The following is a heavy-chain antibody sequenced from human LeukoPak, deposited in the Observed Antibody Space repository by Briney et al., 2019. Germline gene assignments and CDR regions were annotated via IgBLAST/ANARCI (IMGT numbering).Heavy chain of an antibody. V-gene: IGHV3-48*03. CDR1: GFTFSSYE. D-gene: IGHD2-21*01. Sequence: GGSLRLSCAASGFTFSSYEMNWVRQAPGKGLEWVSYIDTSGTNIYYAGSVKGRFTVSRDNAKNSLYLQMNSLRAEDTGIYYCASEAINCGGDCYDYWSQGALVTVSS. CDR2: IDTSGTNI. CDR3: ASEAINCGGDCYDY. J-gene: IGHJ4*02.